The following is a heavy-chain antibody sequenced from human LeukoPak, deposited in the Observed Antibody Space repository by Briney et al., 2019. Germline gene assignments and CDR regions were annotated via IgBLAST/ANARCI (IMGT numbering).Heavy chain of an antibody. J-gene: IGHJ4*02. CDR1: GFTFDDYA. CDR2: ISWNSGSI. CDR3: AKATPGIAVAGSFDY. D-gene: IGHD6-19*01. V-gene: IGHV3-9*03. Sequence: GRSLRLSCAASGFTFDDYAMHWVRQAPGKGLEWVSGISWNSGSIGYADSVKGRFTISRDNAKNSLYLQMNSLRAEDMALYYCAKATPGIAVAGSFDYWGQGTLVTVSP.